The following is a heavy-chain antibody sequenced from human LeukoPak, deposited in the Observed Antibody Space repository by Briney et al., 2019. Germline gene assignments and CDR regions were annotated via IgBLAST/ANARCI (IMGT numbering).Heavy chain of an antibody. CDR3: ASGHDYGY. Sequence: SETLSLTCTVSGYSISSGYYWGWIRQPPGKGLEWIGSIYHSGSTYYNPSLKSRITISMDTSKNQFSLKLSSVTAADTAVYYCASGHDYGYWGQGTLVSVSS. CDR2: IYHSGST. CDR1: GYSISSGYY. V-gene: IGHV4-38-2*02. J-gene: IGHJ4*02. D-gene: IGHD4-17*01.